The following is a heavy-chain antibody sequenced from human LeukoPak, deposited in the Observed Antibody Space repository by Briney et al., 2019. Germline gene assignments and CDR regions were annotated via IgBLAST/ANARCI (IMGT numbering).Heavy chain of an antibody. CDR3: ARDREYNWNRMVFDAFDI. D-gene: IGHD1-20*01. CDR2: ISTYNGNT. Sequence: ASVKVSCKGSGYTFTTYGIHWVRQAPGQGLEWMGWISTYNGNTKYPQKVQGRVTMTTDTSTSTAYMELRSLRSDDTAVYYCARDREYNWNRMVFDAFDIWGQGTMVTVSS. V-gene: IGHV1-18*01. J-gene: IGHJ3*02. CDR1: GYTFTTYG.